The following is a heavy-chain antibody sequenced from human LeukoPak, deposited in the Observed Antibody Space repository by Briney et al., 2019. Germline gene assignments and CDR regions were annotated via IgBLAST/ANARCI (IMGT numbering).Heavy chain of an antibody. CDR1: GFTFSSYA. V-gene: IGHV3-23*01. Sequence: GGSLRLSCAASGFTFSSYAMSWVRQAPGKGLEWASAISGSGGSTYYADSVKGRFTISRDNSKNTLYLQMNSLRAEDTAVYYCARDFYYDSSGYRPFDYWGQGTLVTVSS. D-gene: IGHD3-22*01. CDR3: ARDFYYDSSGYRPFDY. CDR2: ISGSGGST. J-gene: IGHJ4*02.